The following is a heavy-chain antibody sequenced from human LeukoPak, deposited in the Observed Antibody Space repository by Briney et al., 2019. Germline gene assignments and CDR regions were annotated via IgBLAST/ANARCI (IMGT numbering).Heavy chain of an antibody. CDR2: IWYDGSNK. V-gene: IGHV3-33*08. Sequence: GGSLRLSCAASGFTFSSYAMSWVRQAPGKGLEWVAVIWYDGSNKYYADSVKGRFTISRDNSKNTLYLQMNSLRAEDTAVYYYARGRAVVVPAALDYWGQGTLVTVSS. D-gene: IGHD2-2*01. CDR3: ARGRAVVVPAALDY. CDR1: GFTFSSYA. J-gene: IGHJ4*02.